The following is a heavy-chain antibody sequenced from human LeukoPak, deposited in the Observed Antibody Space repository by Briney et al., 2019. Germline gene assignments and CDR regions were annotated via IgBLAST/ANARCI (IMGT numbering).Heavy chain of an antibody. D-gene: IGHD6-13*01. CDR3: AKDGGVAAAGTFDY. CDR2: ISGSGGST. V-gene: IGHV3-23*01. CDR1: GFTFSSCA. Sequence: SGGSLRLSCAASGFTFSSCAMSWVRQAPGKGLEWVSAISGSGGSTYYADSVKGRFTISRDNSKNTLYLQMNSLRAEDTAVYYCAKDGGVAAAGTFDYWGQGTLVTVSS. J-gene: IGHJ4*02.